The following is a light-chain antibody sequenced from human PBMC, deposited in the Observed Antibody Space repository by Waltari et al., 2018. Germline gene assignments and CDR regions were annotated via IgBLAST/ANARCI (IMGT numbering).Light chain of an antibody. CDR1: QSVSSY. J-gene: IGKJ1*01. Sequence: EIVLTQSPATLSLSPGERTTLSCMASQSVSSYLAWYQQKPGQAPRLLNYDASDRATGIPARFSSSGCGTDFTITISSLEPEDLAVYYCQQRSNWPGTFGQGTKVEIK. CDR2: DAS. V-gene: IGKV3-11*01. CDR3: QQRSNWPGT.